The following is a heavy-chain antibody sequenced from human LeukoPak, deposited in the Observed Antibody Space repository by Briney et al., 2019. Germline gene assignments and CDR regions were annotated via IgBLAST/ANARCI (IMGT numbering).Heavy chain of an antibody. CDR3: ARISTGYYGMDV. CDR2: IYYSGST. V-gene: IGHV4-31*03. D-gene: IGHD2/OR15-2a*01. CDR1: GGFISSGGYY. Sequence: PSETLSLTCTVSGGFISSGGYYWTWIRQHPGKGPEWIGNIYYSGSTYYNPSLKSRVTISVDTSKNQFTLKLSSVTAADTAVYYCARISTGYYGMDVWGQGTTVTVSS. J-gene: IGHJ6*02.